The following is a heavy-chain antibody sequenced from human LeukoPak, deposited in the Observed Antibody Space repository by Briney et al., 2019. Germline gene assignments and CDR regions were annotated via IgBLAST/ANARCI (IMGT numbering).Heavy chain of an antibody. CDR1: GGSISSYY. V-gene: IGHV4-59*12. CDR3: ARDAHYCPNGVCYDNSFDP. J-gene: IGHJ5*02. CDR2: IYYSGST. D-gene: IGHD2-8*01. Sequence: SETLSLTCTVSGGSISSYYWSWIRQPPGKGLEWIGYIYYSGSTNYNPSLKSRVTISVDTSKNQFSLKLSSVTAADTAVYYCARDAHYCPNGVCYDNSFDPWGQGTLVTVSS.